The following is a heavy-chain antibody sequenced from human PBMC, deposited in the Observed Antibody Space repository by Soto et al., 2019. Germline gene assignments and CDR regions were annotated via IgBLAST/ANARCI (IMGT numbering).Heavy chain of an antibody. V-gene: IGHV3-21*04. Sequence: EVQLVESGGGLVKPGGSLRLSCAASGFTFTRYSMNWVRQAPGKGLEWVSSISSTTNYIYYGDSMKGRFTISRDNAKNSLYLEMNSLRAEDTALYFCAQDADRLGELWGYFQNWGQGTPVTVSS. D-gene: IGHD3-16*01. J-gene: IGHJ1*01. CDR1: GFTFTRYS. CDR3: AQDADRLGELWGYFQN. CDR2: ISSTTNYI.